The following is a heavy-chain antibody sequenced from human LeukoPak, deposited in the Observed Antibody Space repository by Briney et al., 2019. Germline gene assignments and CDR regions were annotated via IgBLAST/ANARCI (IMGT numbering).Heavy chain of an antibody. CDR1: GFTFSNVW. J-gene: IGHJ4*02. CDR2: IKSDGSSS. V-gene: IGHV3-74*01. CDR3: VRDLDLGGYSSFEY. D-gene: IGHD4-23*01. Sequence: GGSLRLSCAASGFTFSNVWMSWVRQAPGKGLVWVSRIKSDGSSSTYADSVKGRFTISRDNAKNSLYLQMNTLRAEDTAVYYCVRDLDLGGYSSFEYWGQGTLVTVSS.